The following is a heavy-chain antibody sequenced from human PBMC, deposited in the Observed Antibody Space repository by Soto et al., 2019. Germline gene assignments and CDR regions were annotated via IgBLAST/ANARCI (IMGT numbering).Heavy chain of an antibody. J-gene: IGHJ4*01. CDR1: GYTFPGYW. CDR2: IYPGDSDA. CDR3: ARSTPANASSGYHSFDY. Sequence: PGESLKISCKGSGYTFPGYWIGWVRQMPGKGLEWMGIIYPGDSDARYSPSFQGQVTISVDMSISTAYLHLSSLKASDTAMYYCARSTPANASSGYHSFDYWGIETRFTIAS. V-gene: IGHV5-51*01. D-gene: IGHD3-22*01.